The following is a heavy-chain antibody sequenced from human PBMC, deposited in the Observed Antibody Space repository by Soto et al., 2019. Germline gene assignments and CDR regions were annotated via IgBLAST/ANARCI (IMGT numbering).Heavy chain of an antibody. CDR3: ARGQGYCSGGICYYYYYGMDV. CDR1: GGTFSSDA. CDR2: IIPTSGTA. D-gene: IGHD2-15*01. Sequence: SVKVSCKASGGTFSSDAFSWVRQAPGQGLEWMGGIIPTSGTANYAQKFQGRATITADESTSTAYMELSSLTSEDTAVYFCARGQGYCSGGICYYYYYGMDVWGQGPRAPSP. J-gene: IGHJ6*02. V-gene: IGHV1-69*13.